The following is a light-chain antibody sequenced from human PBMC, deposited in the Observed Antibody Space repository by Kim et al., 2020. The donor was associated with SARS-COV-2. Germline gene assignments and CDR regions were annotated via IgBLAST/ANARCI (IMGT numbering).Light chain of an antibody. CDR2: HAS. CDR3: QQYNNWPPAIT. Sequence: EIVMTQSPVTLCVSPGERATLSCRASQSVSNNLAWYQQKPGQAPRLLIYHASTRASGIPARFSGSGSGTEFTLTISSLQSEDFAVYYCQQYNNWPPAITFGQGTRLEIK. CDR1: QSVSNN. V-gene: IGKV3-15*01. J-gene: IGKJ5*01.